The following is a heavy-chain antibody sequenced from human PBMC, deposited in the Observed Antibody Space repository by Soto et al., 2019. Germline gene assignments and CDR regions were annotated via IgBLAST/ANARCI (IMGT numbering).Heavy chain of an antibody. V-gene: IGHV4-31*03. D-gene: IGHD3-3*02. J-gene: IGHJ5*02. Sequence: SETLSLTCTVSGGSISGGGYYWSWIRQHPGKGLEWIGYIYYSGSTYYNPSLKSRVTISVDTSKNQFSLKLSSVTAADTAVYYCASPKIAFYNWFDPWGQGALVT. CDR3: ASPKIAFYNWFDP. CDR2: IYYSGST. CDR1: GGSISGGGYY.